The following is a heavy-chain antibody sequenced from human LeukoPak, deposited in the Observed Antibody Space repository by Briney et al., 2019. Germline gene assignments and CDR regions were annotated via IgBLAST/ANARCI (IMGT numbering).Heavy chain of an antibody. D-gene: IGHD3-10*01. CDR1: GYTFTSYG. Sequence: ASVKVSCTASGYTFTSYGISWVRQAPGQGLEWMGWISAYNGNTNYAQKLQGRVTMTTDTSTSTAYMELRSLRSDDTAVYYCAREGSGSYYTPYYYYYGMDVWGQGTTVTVSS. V-gene: IGHV1-18*01. CDR3: AREGSGSYYTPYYYYYGMDV. J-gene: IGHJ6*02. CDR2: ISAYNGNT.